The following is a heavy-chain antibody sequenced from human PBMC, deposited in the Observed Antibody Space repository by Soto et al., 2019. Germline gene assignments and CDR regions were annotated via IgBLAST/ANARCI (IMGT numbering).Heavy chain of an antibody. V-gene: IGHV3-23*01. Sequence: EVQLLESGGGLVQPGGSLRLSCAASGFTFSSYAMSWVRQAPGKGLEWVSAISGSGGSTYYADSVKGRFTISRDNSKNTLYLQMNSLRAEDTAVYCCAKTPLNDILTGYYKYWGQGTLVTVSS. J-gene: IGHJ4*02. D-gene: IGHD3-9*01. CDR1: GFTFSSYA. CDR2: ISGSGGST. CDR3: AKTPLNDILTGYYKY.